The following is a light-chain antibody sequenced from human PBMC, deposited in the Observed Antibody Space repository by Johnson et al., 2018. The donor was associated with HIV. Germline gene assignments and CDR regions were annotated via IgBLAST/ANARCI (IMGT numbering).Light chain of an antibody. V-gene: IGLV1-51*02. CDR2: ENN. CDR1: SSNIGNNY. CDR3: GTWDSSLSAAYV. Sequence: SVLTQPPSVSAAPGQKVTISCSGSSSNIGNNYVYWYQQLPGTAPKLLIYENNKRPSGIPDRFSGSKSGTSATLGITGLQTGDGADYYCGTWDSSLSAAYVFGTGTKVTV. J-gene: IGLJ1*01.